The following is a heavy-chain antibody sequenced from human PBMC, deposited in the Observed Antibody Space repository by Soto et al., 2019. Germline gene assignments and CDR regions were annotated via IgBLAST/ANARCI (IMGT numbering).Heavy chain of an antibody. Sequence: QVQLVQSGAEVKKPWSSVKVSCKASGGTFSSYAISWVRQAPGQGLEWMGGIIPIFGTANYAQKFQGRVTITADESTSTADMELSSLRSEDTAGYYCAGVSYSRRWWGPFAYWGQGTLVTVSS. J-gene: IGHJ4*02. CDR2: IIPIFGTA. CDR1: GGTFSSYA. CDR3: AGVSYSRRWWGPFAY. D-gene: IGHD6-13*01. V-gene: IGHV1-69*01.